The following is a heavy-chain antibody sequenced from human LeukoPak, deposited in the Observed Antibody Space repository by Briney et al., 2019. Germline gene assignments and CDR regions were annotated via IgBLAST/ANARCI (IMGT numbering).Heavy chain of an antibody. V-gene: IGHV3-13*01. CDR2: IGTAGDT. D-gene: IGHD3-10*01. CDR3: ARVGRGGGQLDR. CDR1: GFTFSSYD. Sequence: GGSLRLSCAASGFTFSSYDMHWVRQATGKGLEWVSAIGTAGDTYYPGSVKGRFTISRENAKNSLYLQMNSLRAGDTAVYYCARVGRGGGQLDRWGQGTLVTVSS. J-gene: IGHJ5*02.